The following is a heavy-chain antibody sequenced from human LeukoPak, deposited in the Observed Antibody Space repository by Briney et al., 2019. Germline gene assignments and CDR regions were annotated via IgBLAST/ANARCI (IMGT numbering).Heavy chain of an antibody. CDR1: GGTFSSYA. CDR2: IIPVFGTA. J-gene: IGHJ6*03. D-gene: IGHD2-2*02. V-gene: IGHV1-69*13. CDR3: ARGCSSTSCYIPYYYMDV. Sequence: SVKVSCKASGGTFSSYAISWVRQAPGQGLEWMGGIIPVFGTANYAQQFKGRVTITADESTSTAYMELSSLRSEDTTVYYCARGCSSTSCYIPYYYMDVWGKGTTVTVSS.